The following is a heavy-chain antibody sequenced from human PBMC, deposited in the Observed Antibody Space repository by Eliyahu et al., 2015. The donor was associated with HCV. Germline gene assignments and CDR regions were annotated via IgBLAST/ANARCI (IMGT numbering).Heavy chain of an antibody. CDR2: IYHSGST. V-gene: IGHV4-4*02. D-gene: IGHD3-10*01. CDR1: GASISGSNW. J-gene: IGHJ6*02. CDR3: ASAQGYYYGSGTNGMDV. Sequence: QVQLQESGPGLVKPAGTLSLTCAVSGASISGSNWWSWVRQPPGKGLEWIGEIYHSGSTNYNPSLKSRVTISVDNSKNQFSLKLSSVTAADTAVYYCASAQGYYYGSGTNGMDVWGQGTTVTVSS.